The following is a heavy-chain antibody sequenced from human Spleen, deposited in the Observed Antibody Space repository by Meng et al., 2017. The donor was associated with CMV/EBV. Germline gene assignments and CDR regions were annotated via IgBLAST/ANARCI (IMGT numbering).Heavy chain of an antibody. J-gene: IGHJ4*02. CDR3: AKADYDFWSGYQTYFDY. CDR2: IRYDGSNK. Sequence: GESLKISCAASGFTFNTFAMHWVRQAPGKGLEWVAFIRYDGSNKYYADSVKGRFTISRDNSKNTLYLQMNSLRAEDTAVYYCAKADYDFWSGYQTYFDYWGQGTLVTVSS. D-gene: IGHD3-3*01. CDR1: GFTFNTFA. V-gene: IGHV3-30*02.